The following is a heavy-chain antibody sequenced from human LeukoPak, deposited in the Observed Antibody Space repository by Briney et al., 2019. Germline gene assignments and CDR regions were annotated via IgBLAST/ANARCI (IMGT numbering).Heavy chain of an antibody. CDR2: IYYSGST. CDR1: GGSISSYY. Sequence: SETLSLTCTVSGGSISSYYWSWIRQPPGKGLEWIGYIYYSGSTNYNPSLKGRVTISVDTSKNQFSLKLSSVTAADTAVYYCARRIAAAGTPFDYWGQGTLVTVSS. J-gene: IGHJ4*02. D-gene: IGHD6-13*01. CDR3: ARRIAAAGTPFDY. V-gene: IGHV4-59*08.